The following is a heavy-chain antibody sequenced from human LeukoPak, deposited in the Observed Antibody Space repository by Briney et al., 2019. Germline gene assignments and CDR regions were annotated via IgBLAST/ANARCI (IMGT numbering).Heavy chain of an antibody. V-gene: IGHV3-33*05. CDR3: ARGRLSSGWYDD. J-gene: IGHJ4*02. CDR2: ISYDGSNK. CDR1: GFNFGHYG. D-gene: IGHD6-19*01. Sequence: GWSLGLSCAAAGFNFGHYGRHWVRQAPGKGLEWVAVISYDGSNKFYADSVKGRFTIPRDNSKNTLYLQMNSLIAEDAAVYYFARGRLSSGWYDDWGQGTLVTVSS.